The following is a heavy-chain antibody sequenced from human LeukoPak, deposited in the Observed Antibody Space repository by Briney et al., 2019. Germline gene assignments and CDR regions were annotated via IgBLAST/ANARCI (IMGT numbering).Heavy chain of an antibody. Sequence: ASVKVSCKSSGYTFTSYYMYWVRQAPGLELEWMGIIDPSGGSTSYAQKFQGRVTMTTDTSTSKAYMELRSLKSDDTAVYYCARGASYVILTGYSYFDYWGQGTLVTVSS. V-gene: IGHV1-46*01. J-gene: IGHJ4*02. CDR3: ARGASYVILTGYSYFDY. D-gene: IGHD3-9*01. CDR2: IDPSGGST. CDR1: GYTFTSYY.